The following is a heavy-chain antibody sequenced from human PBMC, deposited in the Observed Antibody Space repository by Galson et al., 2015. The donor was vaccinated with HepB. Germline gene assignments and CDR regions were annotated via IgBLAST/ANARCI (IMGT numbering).Heavy chain of an antibody. CDR1: GFTFSSYA. V-gene: IGHV3-23*01. CDR2: ISGSGGST. Sequence: SLRLSCAASGFTFSSYAMSWVRQAPGKGLEWVSAISGSGGSTYYADSVKGRFTISRDNSKNKLYLQMNSLRAEDTAVYYCAKSWGVYSNFDYWGQGTLVTVSS. D-gene: IGHD6-13*01. J-gene: IGHJ4*02. CDR3: AKSWGVYSNFDY.